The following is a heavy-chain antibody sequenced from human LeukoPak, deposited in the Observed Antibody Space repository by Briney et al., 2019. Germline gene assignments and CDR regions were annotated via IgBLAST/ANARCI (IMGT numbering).Heavy chain of an antibody. Sequence: PSQTLSLTCTVSGDSISSGDYYWSWIRQPAGKGLEWIGRISSSGSTNYNPSLKSRVTISVDTSKNQFSLKLSSVTAADTAVYYCARDESNGAFDIWGQGTMVAVSS. CDR3: ARDESNGAFDI. J-gene: IGHJ3*02. V-gene: IGHV4-61*02. CDR2: ISSSGST. D-gene: IGHD2-8*01. CDR1: GDSISSGDYY.